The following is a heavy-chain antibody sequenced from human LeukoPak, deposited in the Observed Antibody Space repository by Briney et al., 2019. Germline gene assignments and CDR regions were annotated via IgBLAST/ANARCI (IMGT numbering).Heavy chain of an antibody. Sequence: GGSLRLSCAASGFTFSSYAMSWVRQAPGKGLEWVSAISGSGGSTYYADSVKGRFTISRDNSKNTLYLQMNSLRAEDTAVYYCATPRGIVVVVAAPSFDSWGQGTLVTVSS. D-gene: IGHD2-15*01. J-gene: IGHJ4*02. CDR1: GFTFSSYA. V-gene: IGHV3-23*01. CDR3: ATPRGIVVVVAAPSFDS. CDR2: ISGSGGST.